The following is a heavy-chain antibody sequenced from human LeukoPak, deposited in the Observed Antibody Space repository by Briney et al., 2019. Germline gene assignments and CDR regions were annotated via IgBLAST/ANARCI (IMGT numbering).Heavy chain of an antibody. V-gene: IGHV3-23*01. CDR2: ISGSGGDT. CDR1: GFTFSSYA. CDR3: AKARGATYGTYYFDY. Sequence: QPGGSLRLSCAASGFTFSSYAMNWVRQAPGKGLEWVSISGSGGDTYYADSVKGRFTISRDNSKNTLYLQMNSLRAEDTAVYYCAKARGATYGTYYFDYWGQGTLVTVPS. J-gene: IGHJ4*02. D-gene: IGHD4/OR15-4a*01.